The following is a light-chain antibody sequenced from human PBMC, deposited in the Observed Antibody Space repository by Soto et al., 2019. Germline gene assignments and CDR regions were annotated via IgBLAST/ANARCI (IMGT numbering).Light chain of an antibody. CDR1: RRDGFGYNY. Sequence: QSVLTQPASLAGASWQSITLSWTGTRRDGFGYNYVSWYQHHPGKAPKLLIYDVSNRPSGISNRFSGSKSDNTASLTISGLQPEGEADYYCSSYTTSNTRQIVFGTGTKVTVL. V-gene: IGLV2-14*03. CDR2: DVS. J-gene: IGLJ1*01. CDR3: SSYTTSNTRQIV.